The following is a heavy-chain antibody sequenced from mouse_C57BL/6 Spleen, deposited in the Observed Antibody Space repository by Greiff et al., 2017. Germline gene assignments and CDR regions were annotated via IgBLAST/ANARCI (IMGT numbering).Heavy chain of an antibody. CDR1: GYTFTSYW. V-gene: IGHV1-69*01. CDR2: IDPSDSYT. J-gene: IGHJ1*03. D-gene: IGHD4-1*02. CDR3: ARSATGTGWYFDV. Sequence: VQLQQPGAELVMPGASVKLSCKASGYTFTSYWMHWVKQRPGQGLEWIGEIDPSDSYTNYNQKFKGKSTLTVDKSSSTAYMQLSSLTSEDSAVYYCARSATGTGWYFDVWGTGTTVTVSS.